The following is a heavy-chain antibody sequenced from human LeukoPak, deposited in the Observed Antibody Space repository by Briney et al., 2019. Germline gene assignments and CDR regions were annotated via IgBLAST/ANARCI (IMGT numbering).Heavy chain of an antibody. V-gene: IGHV4-38-2*01. CDR3: ARVRYNYGDSDY. D-gene: IGHD5-18*01. CDR1: GYSISSGYY. J-gene: IGHJ4*02. Sequence: SETLSLTCAVSGYSISSGYYWGWIRQPPGKGLEWIGTIYHNGNTYYNPSLKSRVTISVDTSKNQFSPKLSSVTAAGTAVYYCARVRYNYGDSDYWGQGTLVTVSS. CDR2: IYHNGNT.